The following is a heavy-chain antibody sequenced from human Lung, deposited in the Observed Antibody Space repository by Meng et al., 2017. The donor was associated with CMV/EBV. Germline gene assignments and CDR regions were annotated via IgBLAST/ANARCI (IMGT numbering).Heavy chain of an antibody. V-gene: IGHV3-23*01. Sequence: GGSLRLSCAASGFIFSDYIMSWVRQAPGRGLEWVSAISENGGSPYYADSVKGRFTISRDKYKHTVSLQRDSLWVEETATHYCAKAINSGRTNSWGKGTLVTVSS. D-gene: IGHD2-2*01. CDR2: ISENGGSP. CDR3: AKAINSGRTNS. CDR1: GFIFSDYI. J-gene: IGHJ4*02.